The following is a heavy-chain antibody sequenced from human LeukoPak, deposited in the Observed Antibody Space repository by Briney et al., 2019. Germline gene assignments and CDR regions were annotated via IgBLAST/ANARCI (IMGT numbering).Heavy chain of an antibody. CDR1: GYTFTSND. D-gene: IGHD6-13*01. CDR2: MNPNSGNT. Sequence: ASVTVSCKASGYTFTSNDINWVRQAAGQGLEWMGWMNPNSGNTGYAQKFQGRVAMTRNTSISTPYMELSSLRSEDTVVYYCARGTVCGSGGKCSGSWYYDYWGQGTLVTVSS. CDR3: ARGTVCGSGGKCSGSWYYDY. J-gene: IGHJ4*02. V-gene: IGHV1-8*01.